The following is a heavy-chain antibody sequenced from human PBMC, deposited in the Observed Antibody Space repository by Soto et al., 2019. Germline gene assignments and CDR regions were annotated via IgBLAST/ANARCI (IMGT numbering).Heavy chain of an antibody. Sequence: QVQLVQSGAEVKKPGSSVKVSCKASGGTFSSYTISWVRQAPGQGLEWMGRIIPILGIANYAQKFQGRVTITPDKSTCTAYMERSSLRSEDTAVYYCARDCIAAAGTGDWFDPWGQGTLVTVSS. CDR2: IIPILGIA. CDR3: ARDCIAAAGTGDWFDP. D-gene: IGHD6-13*01. J-gene: IGHJ5*02. V-gene: IGHV1-69*08. CDR1: GGTFSSYT.